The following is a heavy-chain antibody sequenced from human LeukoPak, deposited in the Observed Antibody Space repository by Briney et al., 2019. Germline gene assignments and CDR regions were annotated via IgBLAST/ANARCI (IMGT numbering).Heavy chain of an antibody. D-gene: IGHD6-13*01. CDR2: ISWNSGNM. J-gene: IGHJ2*01. CDR1: GFMLNDYA. CDR3: AKGPGLGAGKRYLDL. Sequence: GRSLRLSCAPSGFMLNDYALHWVRQAPGKGLEWVSSISWNSGNMYYVDSVKGRFTISRDNAKNSLSLQMNSLKPEDTALYYCAKGPGLGAGKRYLDLWGRGTLVIVSS. V-gene: IGHV3-9*01.